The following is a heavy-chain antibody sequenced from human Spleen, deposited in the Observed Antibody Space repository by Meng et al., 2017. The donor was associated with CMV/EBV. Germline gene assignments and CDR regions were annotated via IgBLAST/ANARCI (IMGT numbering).Heavy chain of an antibody. V-gene: IGHV4-34*01. CDR2: INHSGST. CDR3: ASVGSSVYYDY. CDR1: GGSLSGYD. J-gene: IGHJ6*01. D-gene: IGHD3-22*01. Sequence: YGGSLSGYDWSWIRQPPGKGLEWIGEINHSGSTNYNPSLKRRVTIAVDTSKTQLSLKLISLSTSDTAVYYCASVGSSVYYDY.